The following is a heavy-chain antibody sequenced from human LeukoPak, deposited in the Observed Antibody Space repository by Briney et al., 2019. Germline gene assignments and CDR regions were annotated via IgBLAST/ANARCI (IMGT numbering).Heavy chain of an antibody. V-gene: IGHV3-30*18. CDR1: GFTFSSYG. CDR2: ISYDGSNK. Sequence: GRSLRLSYAASGFTFSSYGMHWVRQAPGKGLEWVAVISYDGSNKYYADSVKGRFTISRDNSKNTLYLQMNSLRAEDTAVYYCAKDLEGSADYWGQGTLVTVSS. CDR3: AKDLEGSADY. D-gene: IGHD2-15*01. J-gene: IGHJ4*02.